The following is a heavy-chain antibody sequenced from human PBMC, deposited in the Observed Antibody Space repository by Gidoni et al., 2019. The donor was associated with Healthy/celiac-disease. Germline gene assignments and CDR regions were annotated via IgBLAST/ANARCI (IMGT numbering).Heavy chain of an antibody. J-gene: IGHJ6*02. D-gene: IGHD2-21*02. Sequence: QVQLVQSGAEVKKPGSSVKVSCKASGGTSSRYAISWVRQAPGQGLEWMGGIIPIFGTANYAQKFQGRVTITADESTSTAYMELSSLRSEDTAVYYCAGAFFNCGGDCYYYYYYGMDVWGQGTTVTVSS. CDR2: IIPIFGTA. CDR1: GGTSSRYA. V-gene: IGHV1-69*01. CDR3: AGAFFNCGGDCYYYYYYGMDV.